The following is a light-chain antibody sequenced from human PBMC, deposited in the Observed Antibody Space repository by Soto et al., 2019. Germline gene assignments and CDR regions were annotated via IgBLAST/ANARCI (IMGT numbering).Light chain of an antibody. Sequence: IVLTQAPGPLSSSPVENAPISCSPSPRVSSSYSLWYQQKPGQAPRLLMYGALNRATGIPDRFSGSGFETDFTLTIIRLEPEDFAVYYCQQYGTTRITFGQGTRLEIK. CDR1: PRVSSSY. V-gene: IGKV3-20*01. CDR3: QQYGTTRIT. J-gene: IGKJ5*01. CDR2: GAL.